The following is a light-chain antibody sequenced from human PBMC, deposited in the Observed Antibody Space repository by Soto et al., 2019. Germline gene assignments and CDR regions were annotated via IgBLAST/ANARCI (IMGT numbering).Light chain of an antibody. V-gene: IGLV2-14*03. CDR1: SSDVGGYNY. CDR3: SSYTSSSTLNYV. Sequence: QSALTQPASVSGSPGQSITISCTGNSSDVGGYNYVSWYQHHPGKAPKLMIYDVTNRPSGVSNRFSGSKSGNTASLTISGLQAEDEADYYCSSYTSSSTLNYVFGTGTKLTVL. CDR2: DVT. J-gene: IGLJ1*01.